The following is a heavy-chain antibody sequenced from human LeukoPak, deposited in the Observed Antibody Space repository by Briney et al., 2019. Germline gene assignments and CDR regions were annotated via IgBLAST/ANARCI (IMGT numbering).Heavy chain of an antibody. CDR2: INPSGGST. V-gene: IGHV1-46*03. J-gene: IGHJ5*02. CDR3: ARDIVVGPAARSAFDP. Sequence: ASVKVSYKASGYTFTSYYMHWVRQAPGQGLEWMGIINPSGGSTSYAQKFQGRVTMTRDTSTSTVYMELSSLRSEDTAVYYCARDIVVGPAARSAFDPWGQGTLVTVSS. D-gene: IGHD2-2*01. CDR1: GYTFTSYY.